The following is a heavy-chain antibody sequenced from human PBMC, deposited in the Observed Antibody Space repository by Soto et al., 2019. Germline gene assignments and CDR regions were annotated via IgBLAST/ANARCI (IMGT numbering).Heavy chain of an antibody. Sequence: QVQLVQSGAEVKKPGASVKVSCKASGYTFTSYGISWVRQAPGQGLEWLGWISTYIGNTHYAQKFQGRVTMTTDTSTTTAYLELRSLRSDDTAVYYCARDDVGYCSNGVCYTKPLDYWGQGALVTVS. CDR1: GYTFTSYG. CDR2: ISTYIGNT. CDR3: ARDDVGYCSNGVCYTKPLDY. J-gene: IGHJ4*02. D-gene: IGHD2-8*01. V-gene: IGHV1-18*01.